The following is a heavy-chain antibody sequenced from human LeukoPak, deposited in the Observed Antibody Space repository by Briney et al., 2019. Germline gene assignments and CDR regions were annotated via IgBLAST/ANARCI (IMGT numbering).Heavy chain of an antibody. CDR3: TTDLATVQDSSSWSYDY. CDR2: IRSKANSYAT. CDR1: GFTFSGSA. J-gene: IGHJ4*02. D-gene: IGHD6-13*01. Sequence: GGSLKLSCAASGFTFSGSAMHWVRQASGKGLEWVGRIRSKANSYATAYAASVKGRFTISRDDSKNTAYLQMNSLKTEDTAVYYCTTDLATVQDSSSWSYDYWGQGTLVTVSS. V-gene: IGHV3-73*01.